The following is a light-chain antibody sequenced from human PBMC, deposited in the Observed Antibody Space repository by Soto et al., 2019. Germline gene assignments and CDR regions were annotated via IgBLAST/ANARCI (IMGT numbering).Light chain of an antibody. CDR1: GSDIGAYTY. V-gene: IGLV2-8*01. Sequence: QSALTQPPSASGSPGQSVTISCTGTGSDIGAYTYVSWYQHHPGTAPKLIIYEVTKRPSGVPDRFSGSQSGNTASLTVSGIQSEYEADYCCSVYAGIKGFFGGGTKLTVL. CDR2: EVT. CDR3: SVYAGIKGF. J-gene: IGLJ2*01.